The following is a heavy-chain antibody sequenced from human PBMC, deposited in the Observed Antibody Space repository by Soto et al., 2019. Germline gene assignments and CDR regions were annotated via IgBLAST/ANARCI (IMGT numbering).Heavy chain of an antibody. J-gene: IGHJ5*01. V-gene: IGHV4-4*02. CDR1: GASVSSRDW. Sequence: SETLSLTCAVSGASVSSRDWWTLVRQSPRKGPECIGEIFHSGATNYNPSLKSRVDISMDKSKNQFSMRLTSVTAADTAVYYCARGYGTARRWFDFWGQGTLVTVSS. D-gene: IGHD5-18*01. CDR3: ARGYGTARRWFDF. CDR2: IFHSGAT.